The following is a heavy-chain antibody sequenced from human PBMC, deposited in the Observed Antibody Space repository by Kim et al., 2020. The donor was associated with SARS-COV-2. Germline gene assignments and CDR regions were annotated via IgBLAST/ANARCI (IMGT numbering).Heavy chain of an antibody. CDR3: ARHSKAAAGSMDV. J-gene: IGHJ6*02. V-gene: IGHV5-10-1*01. Sequence: SPSFQDHVTISADKSISTAYLQWSSLKASDTAMYYCARHSKAAAGSMDVWGQGTTVTVSS. D-gene: IGHD6-13*01.